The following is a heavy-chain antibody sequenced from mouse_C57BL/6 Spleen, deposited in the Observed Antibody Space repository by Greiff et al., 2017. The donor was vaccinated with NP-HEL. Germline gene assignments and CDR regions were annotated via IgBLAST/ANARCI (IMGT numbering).Heavy chain of an antibody. CDR1: GFTFSSYT. V-gene: IGHV5-9*01. J-gene: IGHJ2*01. CDR2: ISGGGGNT. CDR3: ARLFSAGTFFDD. Sequence: DVQLVESGGGLVKPGGSLKLSCAASGFTFSSYTMSWVRQTPEKRLEWVATISGGGGNTYYPASVKGRFTISRDNAKNTLYLQMSSLRSEDTALYYCARLFSAGTFFDDWGQGTTLTVSS. D-gene: IGHD4-1*01.